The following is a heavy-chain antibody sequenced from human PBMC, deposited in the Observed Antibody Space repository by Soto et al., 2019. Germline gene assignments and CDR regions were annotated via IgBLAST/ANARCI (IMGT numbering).Heavy chain of an antibody. CDR1: GYTFTSYG. Sequence: QVQLVQSGAEVKKPGASVKVSCKASGYTFTSYGISWVRQAPGQGLEWMGWISVHNGNTKYAQKLQGRVTMTTDTTTSTAYMEVRSLRSDDAAVYYCARDLNLGLGDYWGQGTLVTVSS. J-gene: IGHJ4*02. CDR3: ARDLNLGLGDY. CDR2: ISVHNGNT. D-gene: IGHD7-27*01. V-gene: IGHV1-18*01.